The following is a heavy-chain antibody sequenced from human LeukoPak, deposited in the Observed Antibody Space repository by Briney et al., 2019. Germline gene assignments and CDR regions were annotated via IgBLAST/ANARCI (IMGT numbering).Heavy chain of an antibody. Sequence: GGSLRLSCAASGFTVSSNFLSWVRQPPGEGLEWVSDIYSGGSTYYADSVKGRFTISRDNSKNTLYLQMNSLRAEDTAVYYCTRGGGGSFPHYWGQGTLDTVSS. CDR2: IYSGGST. CDR3: TRGGGGSFPHY. CDR1: GFTVSSNF. V-gene: IGHV3-53*01. J-gene: IGHJ4*02. D-gene: IGHD2-21*01.